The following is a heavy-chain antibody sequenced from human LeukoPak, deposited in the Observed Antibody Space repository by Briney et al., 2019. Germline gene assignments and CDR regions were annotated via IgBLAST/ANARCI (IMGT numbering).Heavy chain of an antibody. J-gene: IGHJ4*02. D-gene: IGHD5-18*01. CDR2: INHSGST. Sequence: GSLRLSCAASGFTVSSNYMSWVRQPPGKGLEWIGEINHSGSTNYNPSLKSRVTISVDTSKNQFSLKLSSVTAADTAVYYCARGLLVDTAMVPVRYFDYWGQGTLVTVSS. CDR3: ARGLLVDTAMVPVRYFDY. CDR1: GFTVSSNY. V-gene: IGHV4-34*01.